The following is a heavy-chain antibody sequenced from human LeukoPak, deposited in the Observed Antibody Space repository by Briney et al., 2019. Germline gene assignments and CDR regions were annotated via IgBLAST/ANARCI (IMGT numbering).Heavy chain of an antibody. V-gene: IGHV2-5*02. Sequence: ESGPTLVNPTQTLTLTCSFSGFSLSTSGVGVGWIRQPPRKALEWLALIYWDDNKRYSPSLGSRLTITKDTSKNQVVLIMTNMDPVDTATYFCARDYCSTTSCYQGWFDPWGQGTLVAVSS. J-gene: IGHJ5*02. CDR2: IYWDDNK. CDR1: GFSLSTSGVG. CDR3: ARDYCSTTSCYQGWFDP. D-gene: IGHD2-2*01.